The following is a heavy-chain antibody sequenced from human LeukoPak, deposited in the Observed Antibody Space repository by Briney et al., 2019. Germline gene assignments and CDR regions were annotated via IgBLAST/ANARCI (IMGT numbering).Heavy chain of an antibody. CDR3: ARVGYCSSTSCYDYYFDY. CDR2: IYHSGST. CDR1: GYSISSSYY. V-gene: IGHV4-38-2*02. Sequence: SETLSLTCTVSGYSISSSYYWGWIRQPPGKGLEWIGSIYHSGSTYYNPSLKSRVTISVDTSKNQFSLKLSSVTAADTAVYYCARVGYCSSTSCYDYYFDYWGQGTLVTVSS. J-gene: IGHJ4*02. D-gene: IGHD2-2*03.